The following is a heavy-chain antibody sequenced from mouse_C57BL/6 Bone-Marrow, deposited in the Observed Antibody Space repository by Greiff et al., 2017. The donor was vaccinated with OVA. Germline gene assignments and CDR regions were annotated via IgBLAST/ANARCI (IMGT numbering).Heavy chain of an antibody. CDR1: GYTFTSYW. J-gene: IGHJ3*01. D-gene: IGHD1-1*01. Sequence: VQLQQSGTVLARPGASVKMSCKTSGYTFTSYWMHWVNQRPGQGLEWIGAIYPGNSDTSYNQKFKGKAKLTAVTSASTAYMELSSLTNEDSAVYYCTGYYYGSGAWFAYWGQGTLVTVSA. CDR3: TGYYYGSGAWFAY. CDR2: IYPGNSDT. V-gene: IGHV1-5*01.